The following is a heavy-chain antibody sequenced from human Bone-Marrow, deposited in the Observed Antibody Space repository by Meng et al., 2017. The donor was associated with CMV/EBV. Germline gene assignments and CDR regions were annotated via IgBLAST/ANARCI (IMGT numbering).Heavy chain of an antibody. CDR2: IYIDGST. Sequence: GESLKISCAASGFTFSSYWMSWVRQAPGKGLEWVSIIYIDGSTSYAASVKGRFTISRDISKNTLNLQMNSLRAEDTAIYYCVRALDHDYHDYYFDHWGQGTLVTVSS. J-gene: IGHJ4*02. D-gene: IGHD4-17*01. CDR1: GFTFSSYW. CDR3: VRALDHDYHDYYFDH. V-gene: IGHV3-53*01.